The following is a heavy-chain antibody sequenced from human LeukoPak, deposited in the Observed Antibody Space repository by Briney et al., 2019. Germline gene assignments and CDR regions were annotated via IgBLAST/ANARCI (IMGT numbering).Heavy chain of an antibody. CDR2: IYYSGST. V-gene: IGHV4-30-4*02. Sequence: PSDTLSLTCTVSGGSISSVDYYWTWIRQPPGKGLEWIGYIYYSGSTYYNPSLKSRVTISVDTSRNQFSLKLNSVTAADTAVYYCARDFKGMTTIDYWGQGTLVTVSS. D-gene: IGHD1-1*01. CDR1: GGSISSVDYY. J-gene: IGHJ4*02. CDR3: ARDFKGMTTIDY.